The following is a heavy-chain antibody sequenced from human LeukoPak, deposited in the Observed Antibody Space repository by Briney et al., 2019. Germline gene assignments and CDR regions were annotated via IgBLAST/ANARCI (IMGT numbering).Heavy chain of an antibody. CDR3: ARGFCTNGVCSSDYFDY. V-gene: IGHV4-31*03. J-gene: IGHJ4*02. CDR1: GGSISSGGYY. Sequence: PSETLSLTCTGSGGSISSGGYYWNWIRQHPGKGLEWIGYIYNSGSTYYNPSLKSRCTISVDTSKNQLSLRLSSATAADTAVYYCARGFCTNGVCSSDYFDYWGQGTLVTVSS. D-gene: IGHD2-8*01. CDR2: IYNSGST.